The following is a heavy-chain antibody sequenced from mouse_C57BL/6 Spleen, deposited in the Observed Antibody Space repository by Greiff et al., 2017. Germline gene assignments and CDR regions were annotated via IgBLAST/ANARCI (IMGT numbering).Heavy chain of an antibody. V-gene: IGHV6-6*01. J-gene: IGHJ3*01. Sequence: EVKVVESGGGLVQPGGSMKLSCAASGFTFSDAWMDWVRQSPEKGLEWVAEIRNKANNHATYYAESVTGRFTIERDDTKSSVYLQMNSLRAEDTGMYYCTRSRYYYGSSWFAYWGQGTLVTVAA. D-gene: IGHD1-1*01. CDR1: GFTFSDAW. CDR3: TRSRYYYGSSWFAY. CDR2: IRNKANNHAT.